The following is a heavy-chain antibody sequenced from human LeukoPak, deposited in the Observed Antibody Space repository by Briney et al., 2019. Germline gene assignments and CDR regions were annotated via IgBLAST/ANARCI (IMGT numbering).Heavy chain of an antibody. Sequence: GGSLRLSCAASGFTFSSYSMNWVRQAPGKGLEWVSSISSSSSYIYYADSVKGRFTISRDNAKNSLYLQMNSLRAEDTAVYYCARAHPWYYYDFWGQGTLVTVSS. V-gene: IGHV3-21*01. D-gene: IGHD6-13*01. CDR3: ARAHPWYYYDF. CDR2: ISSSSSYI. CDR1: GFTFSSYS. J-gene: IGHJ4*02.